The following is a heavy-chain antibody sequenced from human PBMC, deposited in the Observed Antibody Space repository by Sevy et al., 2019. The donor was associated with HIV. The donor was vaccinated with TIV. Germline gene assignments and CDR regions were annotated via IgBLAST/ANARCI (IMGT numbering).Heavy chain of an antibody. D-gene: IGHD6-13*01. CDR1: GFTFRSYV. J-gene: IGHJ4*02. Sequence: GGSLRLSCAASGFTFRSYVMSWVRQAPGKGLEWVCTINGSGGYTYYADSVKGRFTISRDNSKNTVDLEMSSLTAEDTALYYCAKETAADYYWGQGTLVTVSS. CDR2: INGSGGYT. CDR3: AKETAADYY. V-gene: IGHV3-23*01.